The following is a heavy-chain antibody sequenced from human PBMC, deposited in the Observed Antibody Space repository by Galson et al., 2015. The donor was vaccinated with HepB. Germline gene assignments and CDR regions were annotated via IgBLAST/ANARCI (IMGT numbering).Heavy chain of an antibody. CDR1: GFTVSSNY. V-gene: IGHV3-53*01. Sequence: SLRLSCAASGFTVSSNYMSWVRQAPGKGLEWVSVIYSGGSTYYADSVKGRFTISRDNSKNTLYLQMNSLRAEDTTVYYCAASVRCRWYYYYMDVWGKGTTVTVSS. CDR3: AASVRCRWYYYYMDV. CDR2: IYSGGST. D-gene: IGHD4-17*01. J-gene: IGHJ6*03.